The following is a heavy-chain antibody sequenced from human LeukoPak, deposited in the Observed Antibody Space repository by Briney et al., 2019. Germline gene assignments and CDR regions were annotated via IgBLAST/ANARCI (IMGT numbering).Heavy chain of an antibody. Sequence: GASVEVSCKASGYTFTSYGISWVRQAPGQGLEWMGWISAYNGNTNYAQKLQGRVTMTTDTSTSTAYMELRSLRSDDTAVYYCARLPQIVVVTHNDYWGQGTLVTVSS. D-gene: IGHD2-21*02. CDR3: ARLPQIVVVTHNDY. J-gene: IGHJ4*02. CDR2: ISAYNGNT. V-gene: IGHV1-18*01. CDR1: GYTFTSYG.